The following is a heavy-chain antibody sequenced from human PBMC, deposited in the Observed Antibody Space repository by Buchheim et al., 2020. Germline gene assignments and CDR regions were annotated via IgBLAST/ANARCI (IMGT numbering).Heavy chain of an antibody. D-gene: IGHD6-13*01. V-gene: IGHV3-48*02. CDR3: ARALTYSSSSRTFDY. Sequence: EVQLVESGGGLVQPGGSLRLSCAASGFTFSSYGMSWVRQAPGKGLEWVSYISSSISTIFYADSVKGRFTISRDNAKNSLYLQMNSLRDEDTAVYYCARALTYSSSSRTFDYWGQGT. CDR1: GFTFSSYG. CDR2: ISSSISTI. J-gene: IGHJ4*02.